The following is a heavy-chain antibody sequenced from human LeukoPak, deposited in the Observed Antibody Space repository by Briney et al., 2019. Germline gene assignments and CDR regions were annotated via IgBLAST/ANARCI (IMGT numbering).Heavy chain of an antibody. V-gene: IGHV2-70*17. CDR1: GFALSTSGMC. CDR2: IDWDDDK. Sequence: SGPTLVNPTQTLTLTSTFSGFALSTSGMCVSWIRQPPGKALEWLARIDWDDDKFYSTSLKTRLTISKDTSKNQVVLTMTNMDPVDTATYYCARLPPPITGEINCGQGTLVTVSS. CDR3: ARLPPPITGEIN. J-gene: IGHJ4*02. D-gene: IGHD7-27*01.